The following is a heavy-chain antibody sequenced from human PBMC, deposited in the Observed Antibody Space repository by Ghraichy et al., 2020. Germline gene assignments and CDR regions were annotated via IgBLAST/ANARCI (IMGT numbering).Heavy chain of an antibody. CDR1: GGSISSGGYY. V-gene: IGHV4-31*03. D-gene: IGHD6-13*01. CDR3: AGDRNNHSWYFY. Sequence: SETLSLTCTVSGGSISSGGYYWTWIRQHPGKGLEWIGYIYYSGSAYYNPSLKSRVTISVDMSKNQFSLKLSSVTAADTAVYYCAGDRNNHSWYFYWGRGTLVTVSS. CDR2: IYYSGSA. J-gene: IGHJ4*01.